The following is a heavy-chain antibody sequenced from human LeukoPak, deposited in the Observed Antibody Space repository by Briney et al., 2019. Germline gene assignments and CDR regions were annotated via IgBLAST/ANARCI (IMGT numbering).Heavy chain of an antibody. D-gene: IGHD3-3*01. J-gene: IGHJ5*02. Sequence: PGGSLRLSCAASGFTFSSYAMSWVRQAPGKGLEWVSAISGSGGSTYYADSVKGRFTISRDNSKNTLYLQMNSLRAEDTAVYYCASSKSRRCNLRITPLDPWGQGTLVTVSS. CDR1: GFTFSSYA. CDR2: ISGSGGST. V-gene: IGHV3-23*01. CDR3: ASSKSRRCNLRITPLDP.